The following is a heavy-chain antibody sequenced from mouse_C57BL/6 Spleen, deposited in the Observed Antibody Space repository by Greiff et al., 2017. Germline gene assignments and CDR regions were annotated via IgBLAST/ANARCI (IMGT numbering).Heavy chain of an antibody. Sequence: EVKLMESGEGLVKPGGSLKLSCAASGFTFSSYAMSWVRQTPEKRLEWVAYISSGGDYIYYADTVKGRFTISRDNARNTLYLQISSLKSEDTAMYYCTRVSNPNWYFDVWGTGTTVTVSS. CDR3: TRVSNPNWYFDV. CDR2: ISSGGDYI. J-gene: IGHJ1*03. CDR1: GFTFSSYA. D-gene: IGHD6-2*01. V-gene: IGHV5-9-1*02.